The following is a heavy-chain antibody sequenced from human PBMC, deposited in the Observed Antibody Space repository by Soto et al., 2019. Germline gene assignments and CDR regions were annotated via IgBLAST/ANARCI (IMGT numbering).Heavy chain of an antibody. CDR1: GGSISSSSYY. J-gene: IGHJ4*02. CDR2: IYYSGST. Sequence: PSETLSLTCAVSGGSISSSSYYWGWIRQPPGKGLEWIGSIYYSGSTYYTPSLQSRVAISVDTSKNQFSLKLNSVTAADTAVYYCARRTVNIRTFYSGLKTHCFDYWGQGT. CDR3: ARRTVNIRTFYSGLKTHCFDY. D-gene: IGHD6-19*01. V-gene: IGHV4-39*01.